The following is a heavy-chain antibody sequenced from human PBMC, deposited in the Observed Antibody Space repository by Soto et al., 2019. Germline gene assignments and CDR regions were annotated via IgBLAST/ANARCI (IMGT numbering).Heavy chain of an antibody. CDR3: ARTNSGSYYPVFNY. CDR1: NFSISSGYY. CDR2: IYRSGTT. V-gene: IGHV4-38-2*01. Sequence: SETLSLTCVVSNFSISSGYYWWWIRQSPGKGLEWIASIYRSGTTSYNPSLKSRVTISVDPSKNQFSLMLTAVTAADTAVYYCARTNSGSYYPVFNYWGRGYLVT. D-gene: IGHD1-26*01. J-gene: IGHJ4*02.